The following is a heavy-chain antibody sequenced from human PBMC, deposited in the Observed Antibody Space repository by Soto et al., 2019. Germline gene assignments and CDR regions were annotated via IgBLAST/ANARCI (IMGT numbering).Heavy chain of an antibody. Sequence: QVQLVQSGAEVKQPGASVKVSCEASGYTFTTYGISWVRQASGQGLERMGRINGYTSNTKYAQRFQGRVTMTRDTSTSTAYMEVRRLRSDDTAVYYCARDDIATRPQYYYGMDVWGQGTTVTVSS. CDR3: ARDDIATRPQYYYGMDV. D-gene: IGHD6-6*01. V-gene: IGHV1-18*04. J-gene: IGHJ6*02. CDR1: GYTFTTYG. CDR2: INGYTSNT.